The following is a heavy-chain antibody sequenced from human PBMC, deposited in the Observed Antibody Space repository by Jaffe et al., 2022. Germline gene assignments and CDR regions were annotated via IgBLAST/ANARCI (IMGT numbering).Heavy chain of an antibody. Sequence: QVQLVQSGAEVKKPGASVKVSCKASGYTFTSYAMHWVRQAPGQRLEWMGWINAGNGNTKYSQKFQGRVTITRDTSASTAYMELSSLRSEDTAVYYCARGPTYYDFWSDLGYWGQGTLVTVSS. J-gene: IGHJ4*02. CDR3: ARGPTYYDFWSDLGY. CDR2: INAGNGNT. D-gene: IGHD3-3*01. CDR1: GYTFTSYA. V-gene: IGHV1-3*01.